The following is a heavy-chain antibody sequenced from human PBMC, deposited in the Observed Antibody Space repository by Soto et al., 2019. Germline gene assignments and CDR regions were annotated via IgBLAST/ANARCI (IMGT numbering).Heavy chain of an antibody. CDR1: GYTFTSYG. CDR2: ISAYNGNT. Sequence: QVQLVQSGAEVKKPGASVKVSCKASGYTFTSYGISWVRQAPGQGLEWMGWISAYNGNTNYAQKLQGSDTMPTDTSTSAAHMQLRSLKSDNTDVYYCVREYRSSCHEYWGEASLVSVS. V-gene: IGHV1-18*01. CDR3: VREYRSSCHEY. J-gene: IGHJ4*02. D-gene: IGHD6-13*01.